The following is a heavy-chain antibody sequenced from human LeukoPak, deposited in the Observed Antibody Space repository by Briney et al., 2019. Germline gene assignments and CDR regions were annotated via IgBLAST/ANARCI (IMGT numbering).Heavy chain of an antibody. V-gene: IGHV3-7*01. Sequence: GGSLRLSCAASGFTFSSYWMSWVRQAPGKGLEWVANIKQDGSEKYYVDSVKGRFTISRDNAKNSLYLQMNSLRAEDTAVYYCAGRYYYDSSAVRYYFDYWGQGTLVTVSS. J-gene: IGHJ4*02. CDR1: GFTFSSYW. CDR2: IKQDGSEK. CDR3: AGRYYYDSSAVRYYFDY. D-gene: IGHD3-22*01.